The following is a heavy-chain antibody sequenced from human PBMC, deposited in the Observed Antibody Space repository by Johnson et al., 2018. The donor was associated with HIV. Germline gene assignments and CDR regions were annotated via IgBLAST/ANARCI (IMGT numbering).Heavy chain of an antibody. V-gene: IGHV3-7*04. Sequence: VQLVDSGGGVVQPGRSLRLFCAVSGFPFTTYTIHWVRQPPGKGLEWVANTKQDGSENYYVDSVKGRFSISRDNVKNSLYLQMNSLRVEDTAVYYCARGRGALDIWGQGTTVTVSS. J-gene: IGHJ3*02. D-gene: IGHD3-16*01. CDR1: GFPFTTYT. CDR3: ARGRGALDI. CDR2: TKQDGSEN.